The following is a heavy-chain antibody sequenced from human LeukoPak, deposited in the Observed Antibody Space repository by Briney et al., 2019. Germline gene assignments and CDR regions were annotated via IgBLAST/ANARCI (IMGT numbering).Heavy chain of an antibody. CDR2: ITGGADST. CDR1: GFTFRSYG. V-gene: IGHV3-23*01. CDR3: AGHARGSYLVH. Sequence: GGSLRLSCAASGFTFRSYGMHWVRQAPGKGLEWVSAITGGADSTYYADSVKGRFTISRDNSRNTLFLEMSSLRAEDTAIYYCAGHARGSYLVHWGQGILVTVST. D-gene: IGHD6-6*01. J-gene: IGHJ4*02.